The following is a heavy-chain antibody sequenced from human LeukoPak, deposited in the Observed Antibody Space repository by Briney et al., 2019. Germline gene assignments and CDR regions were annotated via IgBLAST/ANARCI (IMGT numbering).Heavy chain of an antibody. CDR2: IYPGDSDT. D-gene: IGHD3-10*01. V-gene: IGHV5-51*01. Sequence: GESLKISCKGSGYSFTSYWIGWVRQVPGKGLEWMGIIYPGDSDTRYSPSFQGQVTISADKSISTAYLQWSSLKASDTAMYYCARHPLVRGVDYGMDVWGQGTTVTVSS. J-gene: IGHJ6*02. CDR3: ARHPLVRGVDYGMDV. CDR1: GYSFTSYW.